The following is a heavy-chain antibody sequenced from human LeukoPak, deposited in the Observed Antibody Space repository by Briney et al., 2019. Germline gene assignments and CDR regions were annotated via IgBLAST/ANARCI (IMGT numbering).Heavy chain of an antibody. D-gene: IGHD3-22*01. CDR3: ARDGYDSSGYYFFFDY. Sequence: PGGSLRLSCAASGFTFSSYVMHWVRQAPGKGLEWVAVIWDDGSNKYYADYVKGRFTISRDNSKNTLYLQMTSLRAEDTAVYYCARDGYDSSGYYFFFDYWGQGTLVTVSS. V-gene: IGHV3-33*01. CDR1: GFTFSSYV. J-gene: IGHJ4*02. CDR2: IWDDGSNK.